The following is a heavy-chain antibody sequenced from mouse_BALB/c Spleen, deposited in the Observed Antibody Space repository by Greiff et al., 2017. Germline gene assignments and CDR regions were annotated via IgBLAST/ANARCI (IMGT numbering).Heavy chain of an antibody. CDR1: GFNIKDYY. Sequence: SGAELVRSGASVKLSCTASGFNIKDYYMHWVKQRPEQGLEWIGWIDPENGDTEYAPKFQGKATMTADTSSNTAYLQLSSLTSEDTAVYYCNGREGPYAMDYWGQGTSVTVSS. CDR2: IDPENGDT. V-gene: IGHV14-4*02. CDR3: NGREGPYAMDY. J-gene: IGHJ4*01.